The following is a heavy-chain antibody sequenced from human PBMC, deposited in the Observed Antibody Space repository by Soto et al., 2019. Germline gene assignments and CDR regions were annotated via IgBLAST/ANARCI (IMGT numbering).Heavy chain of an antibody. CDR2: IWSDGSKK. D-gene: IGHD5-18*01. CDR3: ARDSGGYSYGPNYGMDV. CDR1: GFIFNSHG. J-gene: IGHJ6*02. V-gene: IGHV3-33*01. Sequence: GGSLRLSCAASGFIFNSHGFHWVRQGPGKGLEWLAVIWSDGSKKDYADSVKGRFTISRDDSKNTLYLQMNSLRAEDTAVYYCARDSGGYSYGPNYGMDVWGQGTTVTVSS.